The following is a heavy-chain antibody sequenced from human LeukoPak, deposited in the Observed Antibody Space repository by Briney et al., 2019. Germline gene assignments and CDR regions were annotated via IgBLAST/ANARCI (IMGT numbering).Heavy chain of an antibody. V-gene: IGHV3-64*01. CDR1: GFTFSSYA. D-gene: IGHD3-10*01. Sequence: GGSLRLSCAASGFTFSSYAMHWVRQAPGKGLEYVSAISSNGGSTYYANSVKGGFTISRDNSKNTLYLQMGSLRAEDMAVYYCARSPSMVRGVIGNWFDPWGQGTLVTVSS. CDR3: ARSPSMVRGVIGNWFDP. J-gene: IGHJ5*02. CDR2: ISSNGGST.